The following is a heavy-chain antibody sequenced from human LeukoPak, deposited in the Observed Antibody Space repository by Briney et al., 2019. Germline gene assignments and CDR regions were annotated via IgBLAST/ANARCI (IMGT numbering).Heavy chain of an antibody. V-gene: IGHV4-39*07. CDR3: ARVRGDYDSRLYYYYYGMDV. CDR2: IYYSGST. Sequence: KPSETLSLTCTVSGGSISSSSYYWGWIRQPPGKGLEWIGSIYYSGSTYYNPSLKSRVTISVDTSKNQFSLKLSSVTAADTAVYYCARVRGDYDSRLYYYYYGMDVWGQGTTVTVSS. J-gene: IGHJ6*02. CDR1: GGSISSSSYY. D-gene: IGHD3-22*01.